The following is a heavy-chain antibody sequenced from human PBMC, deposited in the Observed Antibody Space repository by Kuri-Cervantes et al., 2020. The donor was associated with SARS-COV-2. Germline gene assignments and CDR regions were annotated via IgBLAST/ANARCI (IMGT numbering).Heavy chain of an antibody. Sequence: GGSLRLSCAASGFTFSSYGMHWVRQAPGKGLEWVAVISYDGSNKYYADSVKGRFTISRDNSKNTLYLQMNSLRAEDTAVYYCAKDGHLTIFGVRLRGYYYYGMDVWGQGTTVTVSS. CDR3: AKDGHLTIFGVRLRGYYYYGMDV. V-gene: IGHV3-30*18. CDR2: ISYDGSNK. CDR1: GFTFSSYG. D-gene: IGHD3-3*01. J-gene: IGHJ6*02.